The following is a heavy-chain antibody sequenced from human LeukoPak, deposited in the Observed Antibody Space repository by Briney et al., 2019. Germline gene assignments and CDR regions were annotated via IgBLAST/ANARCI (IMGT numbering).Heavy chain of an antibody. J-gene: IGHJ4*02. D-gene: IGHD6-13*01. CDR2: ISGSGGST. CDR3: AKVSGTWYYYLDY. CDR1: GFTFSSSA. V-gene: IGHV3-23*01. Sequence: GGSLRLSCAASGFTFSSSAMSWVRQAPGKGLEWVSTISGSGGSTYYADSVKGRFTISRDNSKNTLYLQMNSLRAADTAVYYCAKVSGTWYYYLDYWGQGTLVTVSS.